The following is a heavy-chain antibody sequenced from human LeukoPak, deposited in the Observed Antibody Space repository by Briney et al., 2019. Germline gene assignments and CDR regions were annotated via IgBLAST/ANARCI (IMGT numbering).Heavy chain of an antibody. Sequence: GGSLRLSCEVSGFTFSDYWMHWVRQVPGKGLMWVSRINGDGGTLTYVDSVRGRFTISRDNAKNSLYLQMNSLRVEDAALYYCVRGLYSSSSFFDVWGQGTLVTVSS. CDR1: GFTFSDYW. J-gene: IGHJ4*02. V-gene: IGHV3-74*03. D-gene: IGHD6-6*01. CDR2: INGDGGTL. CDR3: VRGLYSSSSFFDV.